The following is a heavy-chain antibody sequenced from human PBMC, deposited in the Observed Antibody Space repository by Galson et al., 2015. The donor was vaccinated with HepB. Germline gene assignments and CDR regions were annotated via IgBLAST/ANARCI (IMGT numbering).Heavy chain of an antibody. V-gene: IGHV3-33*08. CDR2: IWYDGSNK. J-gene: IGHJ2*01. CDR3: ERDRVLRSLGYWYFDL. CDR1: GFTFSSYG. Sequence: SLRLSCAASGFTFSSYGMHWVRQAPGKGLEWVAVIWYDGSNKYYADSVKGRFTISRDNFKKMVYLQMNSLRAEDTAVYYCERDRVLRSLGYWYFDLWGRGTLVTVSS. D-gene: IGHD4-17*01.